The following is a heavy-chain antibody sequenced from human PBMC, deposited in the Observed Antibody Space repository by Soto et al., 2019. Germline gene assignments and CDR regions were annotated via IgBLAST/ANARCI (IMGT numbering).Heavy chain of an antibody. CDR3: AREETTVLARGFYYGMDV. J-gene: IGHJ6*02. CDR2: MNPNTGYA. D-gene: IGHD4-17*01. V-gene: IGHV1-8*01. CDR1: GYTFTSYD. Sequence: QVQLVQSGAEVKKPGASVKVSCKTSGYTFTSYDIIWVRQAPGQGLEWMGCMNPNTGYAGYAQKFQGRVTMTGDTSISTAYMELSSLTSEDTAVYYCAREETTVLARGFYYGMDVWGQGTTVTVSS.